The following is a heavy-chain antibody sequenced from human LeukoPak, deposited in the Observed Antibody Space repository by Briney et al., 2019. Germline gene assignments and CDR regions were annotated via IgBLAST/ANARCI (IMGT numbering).Heavy chain of an antibody. CDR3: ARTRGYGYVDY. J-gene: IGHJ4*02. CDR2: ISSGDGTT. Sequence: GASVKVSCKASGYTFTTSYMHWVQQAPGQGLEWMGIISSGDGTTNYAQKFQDRVTMRTDTSASTVYLDLSSLRSEDTAVYYCARTRGYGYVDYWGQGTLVTVSS. V-gene: IGHV1-46*01. D-gene: IGHD2-15*01. CDR1: GYTFTTSY.